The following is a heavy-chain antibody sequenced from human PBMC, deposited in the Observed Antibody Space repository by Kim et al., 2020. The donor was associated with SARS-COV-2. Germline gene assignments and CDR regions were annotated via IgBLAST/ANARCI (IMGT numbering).Heavy chain of an antibody. J-gene: IGHJ3*02. CDR1: GGSITISSYY. Sequence: SETLSLTCTVSGGSITISSYYWGRIRQPPGRGLEWIGSIFYSGRTSSNPSLKSRVTISVDTSKNQFSLKLSSVTAAATAVYYCARGNYYDSSGYYWVDAFDIWGQGTLVTVSS. D-gene: IGHD3-22*01. CDR2: IFYSGRT. V-gene: IGHV4-39*07. CDR3: ARGNYYDSSGYYWVDAFDI.